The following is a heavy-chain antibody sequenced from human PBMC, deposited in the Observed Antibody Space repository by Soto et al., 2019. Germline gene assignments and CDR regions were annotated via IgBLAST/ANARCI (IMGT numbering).Heavy chain of an antibody. J-gene: IGHJ4*02. D-gene: IGHD2-2*01. V-gene: IGHV3-23*01. CDR2: VSNSGSST. CDR3: AKHSRETTTCCGED. Sequence: GGSLRLSCAASGFTFRDYAMSWVRQAPGRGLEWVSGVSNSGSSTYYADSVKGRVTISRDNSKNTLYLQMNSLRAEDTAVYYCAKHSRETTTCCGEDWGQVTRVTVSS. CDR1: GFTFRDYA.